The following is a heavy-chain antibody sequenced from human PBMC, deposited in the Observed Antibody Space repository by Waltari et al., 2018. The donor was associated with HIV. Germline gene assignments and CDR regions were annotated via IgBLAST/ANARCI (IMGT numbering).Heavy chain of an antibody. CDR3: ARARGYSYGYEDY. V-gene: IGHV3-48*03. J-gene: IGHJ4*02. D-gene: IGHD5-18*01. CDR2: ISNSGNTI. Sequence: WVRQAPGKGLEWISYISNSGNTIDYADSVKGRFTISRDNAKNSLSLQMHSLRAEDTAVYYCARARGYSYGYEDYWGQGALVTVSS.